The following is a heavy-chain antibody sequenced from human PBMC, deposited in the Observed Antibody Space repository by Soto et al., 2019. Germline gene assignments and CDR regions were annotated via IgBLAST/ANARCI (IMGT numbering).Heavy chain of an antibody. CDR3: ARDCRDGYNHEVHFDI. V-gene: IGHV1-69*08. CDR1: GGTFSSYT. J-gene: IGHJ3*02. CDR2: IIPMFDIT. Sequence: QVQLVQSGAEVKKPGSSVKVFCKASGGTFSSYTINWVRQAPGQGLEWMGRIIPMFDITNYAQKFQGRVTITANKSTSPAYMELSSLRSEDTAVYYCARDCRDGYNHEVHFDIWGQGTMVTV. D-gene: IGHD5-12*01.